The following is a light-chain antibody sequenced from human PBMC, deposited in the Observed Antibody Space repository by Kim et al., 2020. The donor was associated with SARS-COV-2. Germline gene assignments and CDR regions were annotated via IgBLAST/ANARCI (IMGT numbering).Light chain of an antibody. CDR1: QGISNY. Sequence: LSASVGDRVTITCRASQGISNYLAWYQQKPGKVPKLLIYAASTLQSGLPSRFSGSGSGTDFTLTISSLQPEDVATYYCQKYNSAPFGGGTKVDIK. V-gene: IGKV1-27*01. CDR3: QKYNSAP. J-gene: IGKJ4*01. CDR2: AAS.